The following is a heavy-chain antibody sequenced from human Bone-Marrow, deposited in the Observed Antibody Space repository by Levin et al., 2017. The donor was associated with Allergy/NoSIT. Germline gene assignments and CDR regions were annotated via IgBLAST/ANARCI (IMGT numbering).Heavy chain of an antibody. V-gene: IGHV3-23*01. CDR3: AKDWFEGDYFLVAEYFQH. D-gene: IGHD4-17*01. J-gene: IGHJ1*01. Sequence: GGSLRLSCAASGFTFSSYAMSWVRQAPGKGLEWVSAISGSGGSTYYADSVKGRFTISRDNSKNTLYLQMNSLRAEDTAVYYCAKDWFEGDYFLVAEYFQHWGQGTLVTVSS. CDR2: ISGSGGST. CDR1: GFTFSSYA.